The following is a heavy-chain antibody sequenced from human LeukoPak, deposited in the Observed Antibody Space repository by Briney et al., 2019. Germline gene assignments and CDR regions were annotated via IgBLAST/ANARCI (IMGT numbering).Heavy chain of an antibody. J-gene: IGHJ3*02. D-gene: IGHD1-26*01. Sequence: PSETLSLTCTVSGGSISSSTYYWGWVRQPPGKGLEWIGSIYYSGSTYYNPSLKSRVTISVDTSKNQFSLKLNSVTAADTAVYYCATPYSGGYHGLDIWGQGTMVTVSS. CDR2: IYYSGST. V-gene: IGHV4-39*01. CDR1: GGSISSSTYY. CDR3: ATPYSGGYHGLDI.